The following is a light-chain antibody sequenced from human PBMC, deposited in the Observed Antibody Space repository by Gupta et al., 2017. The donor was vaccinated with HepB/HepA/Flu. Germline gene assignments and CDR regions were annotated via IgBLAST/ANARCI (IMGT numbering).Light chain of an antibody. J-gene: IGLJ2*01. V-gene: IGLV3-19*01. Sequence: SSELTQDPAVSVALRQTGRITCQGDSLRSYYASWYQQKPGQAPVLVIYGKNNRPSGIPDRFSGSSSGNTASLTITGAQAEDEADYYCNSRDSSGNHVVFGGGTKLTVL. CDR3: NSRDSSGNHVV. CDR1: SLRSYY. CDR2: GKN.